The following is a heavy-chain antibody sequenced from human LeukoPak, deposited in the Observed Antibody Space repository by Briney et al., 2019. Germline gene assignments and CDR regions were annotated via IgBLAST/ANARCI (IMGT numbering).Heavy chain of an antibody. CDR2: ITSSATT. V-gene: IGHV3-69-1*01. J-gene: IGHJ4*02. CDR1: GFTFSDYY. CDR3: AKLIWNIVPRDYFDY. D-gene: IGHD2/OR15-2a*01. Sequence: PGGSLRLSCTASGFTFSDYYMTWVRQAPGKGLEWVSYITSSATTYYADSVKGRFTISRDNSKNTLYLQMNSLRAEDTAVYYCAKLIWNIVPRDYFDYWGQGTLVTVSS.